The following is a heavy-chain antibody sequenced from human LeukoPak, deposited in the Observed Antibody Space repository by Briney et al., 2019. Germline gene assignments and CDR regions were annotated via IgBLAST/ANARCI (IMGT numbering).Heavy chain of an antibody. CDR1: GGSISSYY. D-gene: IGHD2-15*01. J-gene: IGHJ4*02. Sequence: SETLSLTCTVSGGSISSYYWSWIRHPPGKGLEWIGYIYYSGSTNYNPSLKSRVTISVDTSKNQFSLKLSSVTAADTAVYYCAREDCSGGSCRGYFDYWGQGTLVTVSS. CDR3: AREDCSGGSCRGYFDY. CDR2: IYYSGST. V-gene: IGHV4-59*01.